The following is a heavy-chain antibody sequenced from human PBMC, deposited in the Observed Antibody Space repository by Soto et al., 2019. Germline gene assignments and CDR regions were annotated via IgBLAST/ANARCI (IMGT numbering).Heavy chain of an antibody. CDR3: ARLKPYYYYYMDV. CDR2: IYYSGST. J-gene: IGHJ6*03. V-gene: IGHV4-31*03. Sequence: PSETLSLTCTVSGGSISSGGYYWSWIRQHPGKGLEWIGYIYYSGSTYYNPSLKSRVTISVDTSKNQFSLKLSSVTAADTAVYYGARLKPYYYYYMDVWGKGTTVTVSS. CDR1: GGSISSGGYY.